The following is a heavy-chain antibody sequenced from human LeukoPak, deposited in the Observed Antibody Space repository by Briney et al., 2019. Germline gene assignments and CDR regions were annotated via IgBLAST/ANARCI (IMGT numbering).Heavy chain of an antibody. CDR1: GGTFSSYA. D-gene: IGHD6-19*01. J-gene: IGHJ4*02. CDR2: IIPIHGIA. V-gene: IGHV1-69*04. CDR3: ASSSRAEYSSGWYNGPDYFDY. Sequence: SVKVSCKASGGTFSSYAISWVRQAPGQGLEWMGRIIPIHGIANYAQKFQGRVTITADKSTITAYMELSSLRSEDTAVYYCASSSRAEYSSGWYNGPDYFDYWGQGTLVTVSS.